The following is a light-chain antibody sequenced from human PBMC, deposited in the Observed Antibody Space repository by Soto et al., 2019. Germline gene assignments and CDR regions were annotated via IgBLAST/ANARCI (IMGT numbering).Light chain of an antibody. CDR1: SSDVGAYNY. V-gene: IGLV2-14*01. CDR3: SSCTTSSTLV. Sequence: QSVLTQPASVSGSPGQSITISCTGTSSDVGAYNYVSWYQQHPGKAPKLMIFEVSNRPSGVSHRFPGSKSGNTASLTISGLQAEDEADYYCSSCTTSSTLVFGTGTKLTVL. CDR2: EVS. J-gene: IGLJ1*01.